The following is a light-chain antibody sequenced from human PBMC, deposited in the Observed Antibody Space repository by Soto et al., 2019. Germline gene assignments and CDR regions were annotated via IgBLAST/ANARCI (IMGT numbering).Light chain of an antibody. CDR1: QDIDNS. V-gene: IGKV1-33*01. CDR3: QQYRNLPRT. CDR2: GAS. Sequence: DIHMTQSPSSLSASVGDRVTITCQASQDIDNSLNWYQQKPGRAPKLLIYGASDLEAGVPSRFRGTGSGTDFTFTISSLQSEDIATYYCQQYRNLPRTFGQGTKVDIK. J-gene: IGKJ2*01.